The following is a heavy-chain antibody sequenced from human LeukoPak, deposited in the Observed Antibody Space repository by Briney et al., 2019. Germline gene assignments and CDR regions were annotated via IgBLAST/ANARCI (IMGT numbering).Heavy chain of an antibody. D-gene: IGHD4/OR15-4a*01. CDR1: GFTFSSHG. CDR3: AKDAANYPFFFDF. J-gene: IGHJ4*02. Sequence: PGGTLRLSCAASGFTFSSHGMNWVRQAPGKGLEWISGISPSADITYYADSVKGRFTISRDNAKNTVYLQMNSLRAEDTAIYYCAKDAANYPFFFDFWGQGTPVTVSS. CDR2: ISPSADIT. V-gene: IGHV3-23*01.